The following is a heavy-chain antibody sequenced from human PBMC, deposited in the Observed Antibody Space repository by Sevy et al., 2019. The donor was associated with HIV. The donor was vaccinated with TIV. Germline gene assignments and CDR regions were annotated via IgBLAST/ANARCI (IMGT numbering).Heavy chain of an antibody. J-gene: IGHJ4*02. CDR2: IRCDGSDK. D-gene: IGHD6-13*01. V-gene: IGHV3-30*02. Sequence: GGSLRLSCAASGFTFSNYGMHWVRQVPGKGLEWVTFIRCDGSDKYYAASVKGLFTISRDDSKNPLFLQMDSLRAEDKAIYYCAKDLAATGRRYFDYWGQGTLVTVSS. CDR3: AKDLAATGRRYFDY. CDR1: GFTFSNYG.